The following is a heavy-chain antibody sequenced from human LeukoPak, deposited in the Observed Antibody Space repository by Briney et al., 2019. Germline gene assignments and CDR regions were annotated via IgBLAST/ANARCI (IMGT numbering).Heavy chain of an antibody. V-gene: IGHV1-8*03. CDR1: GYTFTSYD. J-gene: IGHJ5*02. D-gene: IGHD2-2*01. Sequence: ASVKVSCKASGYTFTSYDINWVRQATGQGLEWMGWMNPNSGNTGYAQKFQGRVTITRNTSISTAYMELSSLRSEDTAVYYCARTASGPYVVPAARWFDPWGQGTLATVSS. CDR3: ARTASGPYVVPAARWFDP. CDR2: MNPNSGNT.